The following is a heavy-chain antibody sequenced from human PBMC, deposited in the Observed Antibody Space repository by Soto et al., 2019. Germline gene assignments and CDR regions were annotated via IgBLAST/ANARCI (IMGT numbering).Heavy chain of an antibody. D-gene: IGHD6-13*01. CDR1: GFTFSSYA. J-gene: IGHJ4*02. CDR2: ISGSGGST. Sequence: EVQLLESGGGLVQPGGSLRLSCAASGFTFSSYAMSWVRQAPGKGLEWVSAISGSGGSTYYADSVKGRFTISRDNSKNTLYLQMNSLRAEDTAVYYCATGVRRYSSSSARDYWGQGTLVTVSS. CDR3: ATGVRRYSSSSARDY. V-gene: IGHV3-23*01.